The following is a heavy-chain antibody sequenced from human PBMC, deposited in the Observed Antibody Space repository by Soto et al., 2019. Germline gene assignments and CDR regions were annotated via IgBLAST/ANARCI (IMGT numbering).Heavy chain of an antibody. J-gene: IGHJ6*02. D-gene: IGHD3-10*01. V-gene: IGHV3-21*01. CDR2: IRGFSPYT. CDR3: ARDRGYDAHDYYYNAMDV. CDR1: GFTFRTYT. Sequence: GGSLRLSCISSGFTFRTYTMNWVRQAPGKGLEWVSGIRGFSPYTFYAESVKGRFTISRDNAKNSLYLQMDSLRAEDAAVYYCARDRGYDAHDYYYNAMDVWGQGTTVTVSS.